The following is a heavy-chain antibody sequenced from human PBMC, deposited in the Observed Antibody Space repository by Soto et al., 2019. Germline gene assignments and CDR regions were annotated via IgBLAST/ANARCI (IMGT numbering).Heavy chain of an antibody. CDR2: VSRSGTS. CDR3: ARYGGTAIWYFDI. D-gene: IGHD2-15*01. CDR1: GASFTGYY. Sequence: QVRLQQWGAGLLKPSETLSLTCTVYGASFTGYYWTWLRQPPGGGLEWIGEVSRSGTSKYNPSRKRRVTLSLDTSKCQFSLELTSVTAADTAVYYCARYGGTAIWYFDIWGRGASVSVSS. V-gene: IGHV4-34*01. J-gene: IGHJ2*01.